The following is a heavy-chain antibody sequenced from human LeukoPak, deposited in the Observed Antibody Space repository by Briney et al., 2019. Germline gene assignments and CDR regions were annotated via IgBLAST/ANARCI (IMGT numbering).Heavy chain of an antibody. V-gene: IGHV1-69*13. CDR3: ARVPVVVVPAAIDY. CDR1: GGTFSSYA. Sequence: SVKVSCKASGGTFSSYAISWVRQAPGQGLEWMGGIIPIFGTANYAQKFQGRVTITADESTSTAYMELSSLRSEDTAVYYCARVPVVVVPAAIDYWGQGTLVTVSS. CDR2: IIPIFGTA. D-gene: IGHD2-2*02. J-gene: IGHJ4*02.